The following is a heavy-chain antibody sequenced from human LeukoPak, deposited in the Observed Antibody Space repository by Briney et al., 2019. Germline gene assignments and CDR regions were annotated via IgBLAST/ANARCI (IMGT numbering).Heavy chain of an antibody. CDR1: GASVSSDTYC. V-gene: IGHV4-39*01. CDR2: VYPTGST. J-gene: IGHJ4*01. Sequence: SETLSLTCTVSGASVSSDTYCWGWIRQPPGKGLESLATVYPTGSTYYNPSLQSRLSISVDTSRNQISLRLSSVTAADTALYFCSSRYCPTADYSFLGAFWGHGTLVTVSS. D-gene: IGHD2-8*01. CDR3: SSRYCPTADYSFLGAF.